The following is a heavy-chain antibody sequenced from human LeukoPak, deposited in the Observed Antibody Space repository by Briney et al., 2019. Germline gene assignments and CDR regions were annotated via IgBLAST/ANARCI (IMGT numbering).Heavy chain of an antibody. CDR1: GGTFSSYA. CDR2: IIPIFGTA. CDR3: ARDVVKQWLVPGWFDP. Sequence: GASVKVSCKASGGTFSSYAISWVRQAPGQGLEWMGGIIPIFGTANYAQKFQGRVTITADESTSTAYMELSSLRSEDTAVYYCARDVVKQWLVPGWFDPWGQGTLVTVSS. D-gene: IGHD6-19*01. J-gene: IGHJ5*02. V-gene: IGHV1-69*13.